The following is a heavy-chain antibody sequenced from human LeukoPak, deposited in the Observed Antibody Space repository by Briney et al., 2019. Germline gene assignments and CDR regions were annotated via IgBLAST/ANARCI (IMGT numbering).Heavy chain of an antibody. V-gene: IGHV4-61*05. CDR2: IYYSGST. CDR3: ARAGYSGYDSAFDAFDI. CDR1: GGSISSSSYY. D-gene: IGHD5-12*01. J-gene: IGHJ3*02. Sequence: SSETLSLTCTVAGGSISSSSYYWGWIRQPPGKGLEWIGYIYYSGSTNYNPSLKSRVTISVDTSKNQFSLKLSSVTAADTAVYYCARAGYSGYDSAFDAFDIWGQGTMVTVSS.